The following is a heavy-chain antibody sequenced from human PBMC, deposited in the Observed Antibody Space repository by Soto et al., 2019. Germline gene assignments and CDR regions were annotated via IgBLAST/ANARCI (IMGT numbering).Heavy chain of an antibody. Sequence: SETLSLTCTVSGASISNYYLSWIRQPPGKGLEWIGHIYYSGSTNYNPSLKSRLTLSVDTSKSQFSLELSPVSAADTAVYYCARVPIVVVPATATYYYGLDVWGQGTTVTVSS. CDR1: GASISNYY. V-gene: IGHV4-59*01. J-gene: IGHJ6*02. CDR2: IYYSGST. CDR3: ARVPIVVVPATATYYYGLDV. D-gene: IGHD2-2*01.